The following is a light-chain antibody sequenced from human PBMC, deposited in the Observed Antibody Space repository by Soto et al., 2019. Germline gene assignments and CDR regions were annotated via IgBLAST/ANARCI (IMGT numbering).Light chain of an antibody. Sequence: QSALTQPASVSGSPGQSITISCTGTSSDVGGYNFVSWYQKHPGKAPKLIIYEVSHRPSGVSNRFSGSKSGNTASLTISGLQAEDEADYYCNSYTSSSARVFGGGTKVTVL. V-gene: IGLV2-14*01. CDR3: NSYTSSSARV. CDR2: EVS. CDR1: SSDVGGYNF. J-gene: IGLJ3*02.